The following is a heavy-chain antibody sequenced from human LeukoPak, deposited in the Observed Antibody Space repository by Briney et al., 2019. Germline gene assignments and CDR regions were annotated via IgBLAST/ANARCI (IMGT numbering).Heavy chain of an antibody. D-gene: IGHD3-9*01. CDR2: INAGNGNT. Sequence: ASVKVSCKASGYTFTSYAMHWVRQAPGQRPEWMGWINAGNGNTKYSQRFQGRVTITRDTSASTAYMELSSLRSEDTAVYYCARDRVPTYDILTGSFDYWGQGTLVTVSS. J-gene: IGHJ4*02. CDR3: ARDRVPTYDILTGSFDY. V-gene: IGHV1-3*01. CDR1: GYTFTSYA.